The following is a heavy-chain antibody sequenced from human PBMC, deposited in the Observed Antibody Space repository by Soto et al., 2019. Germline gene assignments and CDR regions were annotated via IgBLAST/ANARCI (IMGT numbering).Heavy chain of an antibody. CDR2: ITSSSSTI. CDR3: ARTGAGYYYGMDV. D-gene: IGHD6-19*01. V-gene: IGHV3-48*01. J-gene: IGHJ6*02. CDR1: GFTFSSYS. Sequence: EVQLVESGGGLVQPGGSLRLSCAASGFTFSSYSMNWVRQAPGKGLQWVSYITSSSSTICYADSVKGRFTISRDNAKNSLYLQMNSLRAEDTAVYYCARTGAGYYYGMDVWGQGTTVTVSS.